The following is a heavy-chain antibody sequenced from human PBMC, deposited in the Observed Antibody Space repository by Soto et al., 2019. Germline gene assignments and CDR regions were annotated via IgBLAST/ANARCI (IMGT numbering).Heavy chain of an antibody. V-gene: IGHV3-23*01. J-gene: IGHJ6*02. D-gene: IGHD6-25*01. CDR2: ITGSGKSA. Sequence: EVQLLESGGGWVQPGGSLRLSCAASGFTFSTFVITWVRQVPGEGLEWISSITGSGKSAYYAYSVKGRVTISRDNSKNTLYLRISSLGVDDTAVYHCSVHLAENYCTMDVWGQGTTVTVSS. CDR1: GFTFSTFV. CDR3: SVHLAENYCTMDV.